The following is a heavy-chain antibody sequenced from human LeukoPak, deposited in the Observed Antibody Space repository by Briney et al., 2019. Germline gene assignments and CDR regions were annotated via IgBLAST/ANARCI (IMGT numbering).Heavy chain of an antibody. CDR2: INTNTGNP. CDR1: GYTFTGYY. V-gene: IGHV7-4-1*02. Sequence: ASVKVSCKASGYTFTGYYMHWVRQAPGQGLEWMGWINTNTGNPTYAQGFTGRFVFSLDTSVSTAYLQISSLKAEDTAVYYCARVSSGWAYYYYYYYIDVWGKGTTVTVSS. J-gene: IGHJ6*03. CDR3: ARVSSGWAYYYYYYYIDV. D-gene: IGHD6-19*01.